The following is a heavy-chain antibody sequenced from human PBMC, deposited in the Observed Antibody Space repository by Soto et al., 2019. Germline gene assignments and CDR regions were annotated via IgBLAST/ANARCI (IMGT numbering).Heavy chain of an antibody. J-gene: IGHJ3*02. Sequence: EVQLVESGGGLVQPGGSLRLSCAASGFTVSSNYMSWVRQAPGKGLEWVSVIYSGGSTYYADSVKGRFTISRHNSKNTLYLQMNSLRAEDTAVYYCARGYYDILTGYRVDAFDIWGQGTMVTVSS. D-gene: IGHD3-9*01. CDR2: IYSGGST. CDR1: GFTVSSNY. CDR3: ARGYYDILTGYRVDAFDI. V-gene: IGHV3-53*04.